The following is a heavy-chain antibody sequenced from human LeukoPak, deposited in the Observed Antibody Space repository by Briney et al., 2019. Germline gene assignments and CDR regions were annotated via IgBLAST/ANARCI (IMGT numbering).Heavy chain of an antibody. Sequence: PSETLSLTCTVSGDSISSSSYYWAWIRQPPGKGLEWIGSIYYTGRTYYNPSLKSRVTISVDTSKNQFSLKLSSVTAADTAVYFCARVPRGGTTDYWGQGTLVTVSS. CDR3: ARVPRGGTTDY. V-gene: IGHV4-39*07. CDR1: GDSISSSSYY. CDR2: IYYTGRT. D-gene: IGHD1-7*01. J-gene: IGHJ4*02.